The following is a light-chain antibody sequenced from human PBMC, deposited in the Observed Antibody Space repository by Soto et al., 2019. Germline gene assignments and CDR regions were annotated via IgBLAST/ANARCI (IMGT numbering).Light chain of an antibody. Sequence: LTQPASVSGSPGQSVTISCTGTSSDVGGYDYVSWYQQHPGTAPKLILYEVNNRPSGVSNRFSGSKSGNTASLIISGLQTEDEANYYCSAYTTSNTLIFGTGTKVTVL. CDR2: EVN. V-gene: IGLV2-14*01. CDR3: SAYTTSNTLI. J-gene: IGLJ1*01. CDR1: SSDVGGYDY.